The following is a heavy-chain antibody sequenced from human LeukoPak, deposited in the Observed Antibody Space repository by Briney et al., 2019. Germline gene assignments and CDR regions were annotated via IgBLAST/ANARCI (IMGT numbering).Heavy chain of an antibody. CDR2: IYTSGST. D-gene: IGHD4-17*01. Sequence: SQTLSLTCTVSGGSISSYYWNWIRQPAGKGLEWVGRIYTSGSTNYNPYLKSRLTMSMDTSKNQFSLRLSSVTAADTAVYYCARTSDDFGDYGFDYWGQGTLVTVSS. CDR1: GGSISSYY. V-gene: IGHV4-4*07. CDR3: ARTSDDFGDYGFDY. J-gene: IGHJ4*02.